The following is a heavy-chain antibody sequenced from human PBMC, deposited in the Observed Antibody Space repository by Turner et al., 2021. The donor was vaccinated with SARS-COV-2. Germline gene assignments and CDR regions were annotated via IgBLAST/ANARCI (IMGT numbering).Heavy chain of an antibody. Sequence: QVQLVESGGGVVQPGRSLRLSCAASGFTFSSYGMHWVRQAPGKGLEWVAVISYDGSNKYYADSVKGRFTISRDNSKNTLYLQMNSLRAEDTAVYYCAKGGWYCSSSSIDYWGQGTLVTVSS. J-gene: IGHJ4*02. CDR2: ISYDGSNK. V-gene: IGHV3-30*18. CDR1: GFTFSSYG. CDR3: AKGGWYCSSSSIDY. D-gene: IGHD6-6*01.